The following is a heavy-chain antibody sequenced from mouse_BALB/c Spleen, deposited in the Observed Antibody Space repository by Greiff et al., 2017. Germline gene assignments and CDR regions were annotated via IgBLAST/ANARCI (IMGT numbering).Heavy chain of an antibody. V-gene: IGHV5-6-3*01. Sequence: DVMLVESGGGLVQPGGSLKLSCAASGFTFSSYGMSWVRQTPDKRLELVATINSNGGSTYYPDSVKGRFTISRDNAKNTLYLQMSSLKSEDTAMYYCARGGLYYGSSYGYFDVWGAGTTVTVSS. J-gene: IGHJ1*01. CDR1: GFTFSSYG. CDR2: INSNGGST. CDR3: ARGGLYYGSSYGYFDV. D-gene: IGHD1-1*01.